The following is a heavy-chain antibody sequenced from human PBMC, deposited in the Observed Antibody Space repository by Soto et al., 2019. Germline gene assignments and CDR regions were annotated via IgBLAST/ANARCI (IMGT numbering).Heavy chain of an antibody. J-gene: IGHJ4*02. CDR1: GGSVSSYY. Sequence: QVQLQESGPGLVKPSETLSLTCTVSGGSVSSYYWSWIRQPPGKGLEWIGYIYYSGSTNYNPSLKSRVTISVDTSKNQFSLNLSSVTAADTAVYFCARGEGQTTVTTLDYWGQGTLVTVSS. D-gene: IGHD4-17*01. V-gene: IGHV4-59*02. CDR3: ARGEGQTTVTTLDY. CDR2: IYYSGST.